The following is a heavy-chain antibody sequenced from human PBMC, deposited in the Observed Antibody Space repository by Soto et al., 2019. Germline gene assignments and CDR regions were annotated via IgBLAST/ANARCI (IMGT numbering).Heavy chain of an antibody. CDR2: IWYDGSNK. V-gene: IGHV3-33*01. J-gene: IGHJ5*02. Sequence: PGGSLRLSCAASGFTFSSYGMHWVRQAPGKGLEWVAVIWYDGSNKYYADSVKGRFTISRDNSKNTLYLQMNSLRAEDTAVYYCARDSSGHYQYNWFDPWGQGTLVTVYS. CDR3: ARDSSGHYQYNWFDP. D-gene: IGHD3-22*01. CDR1: GFTFSSYG.